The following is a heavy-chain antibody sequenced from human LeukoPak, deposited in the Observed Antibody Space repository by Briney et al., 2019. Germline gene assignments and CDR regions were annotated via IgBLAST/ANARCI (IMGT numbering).Heavy chain of an antibody. CDR3: ARVSYYYDSSGPYDY. CDR2: ISYDGSNK. CDR1: GFRFGNSA. J-gene: IGHJ4*02. D-gene: IGHD3-22*01. Sequence: GGSLRLSCAASGFRFGNSAMNWVRQAPGKGLEWVAVISYDGSNKYYADSVKGRFTISRDNSKNTLYLQMNSLRAEDTAVYYCARVSYYYDSSGPYDYWGQGTLVTVSS. V-gene: IGHV3-30-3*01.